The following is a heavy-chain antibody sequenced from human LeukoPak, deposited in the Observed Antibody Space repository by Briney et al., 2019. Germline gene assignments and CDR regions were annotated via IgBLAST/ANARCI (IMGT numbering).Heavy chain of an antibody. D-gene: IGHD1-26*01. CDR3: TTYSGSYGFDY. CDR2: IRSKAYGGTT. CDR1: GFTFGDYA. Sequence: GGSLRLSCTASGFTFGDYAMSWFRQAPGKGLEWVGFIRSKAYGGTTEYAASVKGRFTISRDDSKSIAYLQINSLKTEDTAVYYCTTYSGSYGFDYWGQGTLVTVSA. V-gene: IGHV3-49*03. J-gene: IGHJ4*02.